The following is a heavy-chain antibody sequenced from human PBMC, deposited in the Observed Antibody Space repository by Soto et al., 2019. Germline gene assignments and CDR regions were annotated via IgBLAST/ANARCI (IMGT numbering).Heavy chain of an antibody. CDR1: GFTLRRYS. D-gene: IGHD6-13*01. V-gene: IGHV3-48*01. CDR2: ISRSSSTI. CDR3: ARDLAWGIPGD. Sequence: EVQLVESGGGLVQPGGSLRLSCVASGFTLRRYSMNWVRQAPGKGLEWVSYISRSSSTIYYADSVKGRFTISRDNADNALYLQMNSLRAEDTAVYYCARDLAWGIPGDWGQGTRVTVSS. J-gene: IGHJ4*02.